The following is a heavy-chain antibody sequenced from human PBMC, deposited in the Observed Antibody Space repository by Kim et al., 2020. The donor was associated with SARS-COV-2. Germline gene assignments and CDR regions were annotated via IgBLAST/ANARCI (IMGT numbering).Heavy chain of an antibody. Sequence: GGSLRLSCAASGFTFSTYGMHWVRQAPGKGLEWVALISYDGSNKYYADSVKGRFTISRDNSENTLYLQMNSLTAEDTAVYSCAKGVLRGGNFYYYGMDVWGRGTAVTV. CDR1: GFTFSTYG. J-gene: IGHJ6*02. V-gene: IGHV3-30*18. CDR3: AKGVLRGGNFYYYGMDV. D-gene: IGHD3-10*01. CDR2: ISYDGSNK.